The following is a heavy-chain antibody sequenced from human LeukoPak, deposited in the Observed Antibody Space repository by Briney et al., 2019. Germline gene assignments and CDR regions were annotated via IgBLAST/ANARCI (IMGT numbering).Heavy chain of an antibody. CDR3: AGGADIVVVPAARDNWFDP. CDR1: GYTFTSYD. D-gene: IGHD2-2*01. CDR2: MNTNSGNT. J-gene: IGHJ5*02. Sequence: ASVKVSCKASGYTFTSYDINWVRQATGQGLEWMGWMNTNSGNTGYAQKFQGRVTITRNTSISTAYMELSSLRSEDTAVYYCAGGADIVVVPAARDNWFDPWGQGTLVTVSS. V-gene: IGHV1-8*03.